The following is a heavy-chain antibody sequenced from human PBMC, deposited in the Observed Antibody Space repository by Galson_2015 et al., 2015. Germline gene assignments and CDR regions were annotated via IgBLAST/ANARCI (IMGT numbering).Heavy chain of an antibody. CDR3: ARGYCTNGVCYSPEDY. CDR2: INAGNGNT. Sequence: SVKVSCKASGYTFTSYAMHWVRQAPGQRLEWMGWINAGNGNTKYSQKFQGRVTITRDTSASTAYMELSGLRSEDTAVYYCARGYCTNGVCYSPEDYWGQGTLVTVSS. CDR1: GYTFTSYA. V-gene: IGHV1-3*01. J-gene: IGHJ4*02. D-gene: IGHD2-8*01.